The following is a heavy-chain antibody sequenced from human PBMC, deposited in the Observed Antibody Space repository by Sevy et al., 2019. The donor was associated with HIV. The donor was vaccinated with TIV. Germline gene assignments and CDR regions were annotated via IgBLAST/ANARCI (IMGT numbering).Heavy chain of an antibody. D-gene: IGHD5-18*01. J-gene: IGHJ4*02. CDR1: GGSITSKNYF. V-gene: IGHV4-39*01. CDR3: ARHSFKHGYRPHYFDY. Sequence: SETLSLTCSVSGGSITSKNYFWAWIRQSPGKGLEWIGSIYHSGSTYHSPSLQSRVGISVDTSRRHFSLKLSSVTATDTAVYYCARHSFKHGYRPHYFDYWGQGTLVTVSS. CDR2: IYHSGST.